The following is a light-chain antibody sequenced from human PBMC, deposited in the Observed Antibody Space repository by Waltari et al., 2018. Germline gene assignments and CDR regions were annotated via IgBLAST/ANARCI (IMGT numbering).Light chain of an antibody. J-gene: IGLJ1*01. CDR3: ASYTTSDTIV. CDR1: SRDVGNYNY. CDR2: VVS. Sequence: QSALTQPASLSGSPGQSITISCTGTSRDVGNYNYVSWYQHHPGKVPKVIIYVVSNRPAGICSRFSGSKSGNTASLTISGLQADDEADYYCASYTTSDTIVFGTGTGVTVL. V-gene: IGLV2-14*01.